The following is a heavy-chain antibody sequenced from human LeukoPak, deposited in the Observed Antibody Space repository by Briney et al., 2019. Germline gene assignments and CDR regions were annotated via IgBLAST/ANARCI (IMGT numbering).Heavy chain of an antibody. D-gene: IGHD1-1*01. CDR1: GGSISSGGYY. V-gene: IGHV4-31*03. CDR2: IYDSGST. CDR3: ARGTPYDY. Sequence: PSETLSLTCTVSGGSISSGGYYWSWIRQHSGRGLEWIGYIYDSGSTYYNPSLKSRVTISADRSKNQFSLKLSSVTAADMAVYYCARGTPYDYWGQGTLVTVSS. J-gene: IGHJ4*02.